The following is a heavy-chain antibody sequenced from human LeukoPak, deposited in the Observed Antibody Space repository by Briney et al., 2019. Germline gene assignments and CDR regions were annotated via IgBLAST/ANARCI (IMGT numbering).Heavy chain of an antibody. D-gene: IGHD3-3*01. CDR1: GFTFSSYA. CDR2: ISGSGGST. V-gene: IGHV3-23*01. J-gene: IGHJ3*02. CDR3: AKMMGYDFWSGPPNAFDI. Sequence: GGSLRLSCAASGFTFSSYAMSWVRQAPGKGLEWVSAISGSGGSTYYADSVKGRFTISRDNSKNTLYLQMNSLRAEDTAVYYCAKMMGYDFWSGPPNAFDIWGQGTMVTVSS.